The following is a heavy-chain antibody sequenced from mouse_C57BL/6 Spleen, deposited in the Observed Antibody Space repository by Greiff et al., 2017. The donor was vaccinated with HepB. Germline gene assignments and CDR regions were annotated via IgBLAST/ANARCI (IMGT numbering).Heavy chain of an antibody. D-gene: IGHD1-1*01. CDR2: INPNNGGT. J-gene: IGHJ1*03. CDR1: GYTFTDYN. Sequence: EVQLQQSGPELVKPGASVKIPCKASGYTFTDYNMDWVKQSHGKSLEWIGDINPNNGGTIYNQKFKGKGTLTVDKSSSTAYMELRSLTSEDTAVYYCAREGTTVVATDWYFDVWGTGTTVTVSS. V-gene: IGHV1-18*01. CDR3: AREGTTVVATDWYFDV.